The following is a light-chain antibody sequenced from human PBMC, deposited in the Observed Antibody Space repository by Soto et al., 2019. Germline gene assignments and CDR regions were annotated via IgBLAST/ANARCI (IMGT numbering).Light chain of an antibody. V-gene: IGKV3-15*01. J-gene: IGKJ5*01. Sequence: EVLMTQTPDILSVSPGDTASLSSRASQSVASAFAWYQQRPGQRPRVIMYGASVRSTGLPDRFSGSGSGTEFTLTISSLQSEDFAVYFCQNYKYWPYTFGQGTRLEI. CDR1: QSVASA. CDR3: QNYKYWPYT. CDR2: GAS.